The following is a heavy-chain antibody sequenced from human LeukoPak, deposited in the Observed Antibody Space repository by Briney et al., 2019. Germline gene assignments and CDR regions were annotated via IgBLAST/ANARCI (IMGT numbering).Heavy chain of an antibody. Sequence: SETLSLTCTVSGGSISSYYWSWIRQPPGKGLEWIGYIYYSGSTNYNPSLKSRVTISVDTSKNQFSLKLSSVTAADTAVYYCARVPRIVGATTPFDYWGQGTLVTVSS. D-gene: IGHD1-26*01. J-gene: IGHJ4*02. CDR1: GGSISSYY. CDR2: IYYSGST. CDR3: ARVPRIVGATTPFDY. V-gene: IGHV4-59*01.